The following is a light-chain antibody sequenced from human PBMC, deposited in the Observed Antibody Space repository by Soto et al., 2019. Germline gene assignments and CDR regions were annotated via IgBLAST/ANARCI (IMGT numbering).Light chain of an antibody. CDR3: HQYENWPKT. CDR1: QSVSSN. CDR2: AAS. V-gene: IGKV3D-15*01. Sequence: EIVMTQSPATLSVSPGERATLSCRASQSVSSNLAWYQQKPGQAPRLIIFAASGRATGIPDRFSGSGSGTDFTLTISRLEPEDFAVYFCHQYENWPKTFGQGTKVDIK. J-gene: IGKJ1*01.